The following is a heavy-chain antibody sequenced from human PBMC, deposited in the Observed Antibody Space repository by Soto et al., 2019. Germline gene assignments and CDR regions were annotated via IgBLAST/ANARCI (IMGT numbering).Heavy chain of an antibody. Sequence: QVQLVESGGGVVQHGRSLRLSCAASGFPFSSYGMHWVREAPGKGLEWVAVISYDGSNKYYADSVKGRFTISRDNAASTLYLQMNSLRPEDTALYYCVGGQYYFDYRGQGTLVTVSP. D-gene: IGHD3-10*01. V-gene: IGHV3-30*03. CDR1: GFPFSSYG. J-gene: IGHJ4*02. CDR3: VGGQYYFDY. CDR2: ISYDGSNK.